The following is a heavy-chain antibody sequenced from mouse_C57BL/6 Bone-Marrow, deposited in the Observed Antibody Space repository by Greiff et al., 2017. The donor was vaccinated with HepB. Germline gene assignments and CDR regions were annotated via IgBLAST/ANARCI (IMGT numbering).Heavy chain of an antibody. CDR3: ARKGYDYPGGFAY. CDR2: IYPSDSET. Sequence: QVQLQQPGAELVRPGSSVKLSCKASGYTFTSYWMDWVKQRPGQGLEWIGNIYPSDSETHYNQKFKGKATLTVDTSSSTAYMQLSSLTSEDSAVYYCARKGYDYPGGFAYWGQGTLVTVSA. CDR1: GYTFTSYW. V-gene: IGHV1-61*01. D-gene: IGHD2-4*01. J-gene: IGHJ3*01.